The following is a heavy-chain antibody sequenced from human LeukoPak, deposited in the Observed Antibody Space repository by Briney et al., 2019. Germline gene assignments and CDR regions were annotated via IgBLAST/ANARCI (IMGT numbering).Heavy chain of an antibody. J-gene: IGHJ4*02. V-gene: IGHV3-9*01. D-gene: IGHD3-22*01. CDR3: AKDYYYDSSGFDH. CDR2: ISWNSGSI. Sequence: GRSLRLSCAASGFTFDDYAMHWVRQAPGKGLEWVSGISWNSGSIGYADSVKGRFTISRDNAKNSLYLQMNSLRAEDTALYYCAKDYYYDSSGFDHWGQGTLVTVSS. CDR1: GFTFDDYA.